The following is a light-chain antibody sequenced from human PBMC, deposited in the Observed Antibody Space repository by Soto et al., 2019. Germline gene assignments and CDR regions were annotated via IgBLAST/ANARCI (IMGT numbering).Light chain of an antibody. J-gene: IGKJ5*01. CDR3: QQYGSSPLVT. Sequence: EIVLTQSPGTLSLSPGERATLSCRASQSVSSSYLAWYQQKPGQAPRLLIYGACSRATGIPDRFSGSGSGTDFTITISSLEPEDFAVYYCQQYGSSPLVTFGQGTRLEIK. V-gene: IGKV3-20*01. CDR2: GAC. CDR1: QSVSSSY.